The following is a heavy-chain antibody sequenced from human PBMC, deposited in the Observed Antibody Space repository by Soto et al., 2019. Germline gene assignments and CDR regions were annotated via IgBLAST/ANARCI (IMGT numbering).Heavy chain of an antibody. CDR3: ARVCVAGQSGGLDY. J-gene: IGHJ4*02. V-gene: IGHV1-2*04. Sequence: ASVKVSCKASGYTFTGYYMHWVRQAPGQGPEWMGWINPNSGGTNYAQKFQGWVTMTRDTSISTAYMELSRLRSDDTAVYYCARVCVAGQSGGLDYWGQGTLVTVSS. CDR2: INPNSGGT. CDR1: GYTFTGYY. D-gene: IGHD6-19*01.